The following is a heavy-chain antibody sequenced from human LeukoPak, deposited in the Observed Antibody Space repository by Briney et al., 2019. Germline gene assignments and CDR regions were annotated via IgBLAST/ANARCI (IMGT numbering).Heavy chain of an antibody. Sequence: GGSLRLSCAASGFTFSNYAMTWVRQAPGKGLEWVSAISGGGGSTYYADSVKGRFTISRDNSKNTLYLQMNSLRAEDTAVYYCARGRDGYNLVDAFDIWGQGIMVTVSS. CDR1: GFTFSNYA. J-gene: IGHJ3*02. CDR3: ARGRDGYNLVDAFDI. V-gene: IGHV3-23*01. CDR2: ISGGGGST. D-gene: IGHD5-24*01.